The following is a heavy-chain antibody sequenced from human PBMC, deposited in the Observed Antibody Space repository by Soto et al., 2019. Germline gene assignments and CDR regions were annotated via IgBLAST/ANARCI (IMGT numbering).Heavy chain of an antibody. CDR3: AKSGSHSYFDY. D-gene: IGHD3-10*01. CDR1: AFTFGSYA. V-gene: IGHV3-23*01. Sequence: GGSLRLSCAASAFTFGSYAMSWVRQAPGKGLEWVSSISASGGNTYYADSVKGRFTISRGNSKNTLYLQMNSLRAEDTAVYYCAKSGSHSYFDYWGQGTLVTVSS. CDR2: ISASGGNT. J-gene: IGHJ4*02.